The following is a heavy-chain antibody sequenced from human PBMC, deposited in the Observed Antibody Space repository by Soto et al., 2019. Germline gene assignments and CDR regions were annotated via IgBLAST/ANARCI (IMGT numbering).Heavy chain of an antibody. CDR2: VYYSGTT. V-gene: IGHV4-61*01. CDR3: ARTTAVPNTLRSRYFFDY. Sequence: QVQLQESGPGLLKPSETLSLTCSVSGGSVSDKTYYWSWIRQPPGKRLEWIGYVYYSGTTNYNPSLKSRVTISVDLSKNRFSLRLSSVTTADTALYYCARTTAVPNTLRSRYFFDYWGKGTLVTVSS. J-gene: IGHJ4*02. D-gene: IGHD4-17*01. CDR1: GGSVSDKTYY.